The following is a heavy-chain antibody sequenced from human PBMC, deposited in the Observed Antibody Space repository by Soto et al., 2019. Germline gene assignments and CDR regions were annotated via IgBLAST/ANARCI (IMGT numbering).Heavy chain of an antibody. J-gene: IGHJ5*02. Sequence: ASVKVSCKASGYTFTSYGISWVRQAPGQGLEWMGWISAYNGNTNYAQKLQGRVTMTTDTSTSTAYMELRSLRSDDTAVYYCARDLAVVPAAIGSPGGFDPWGQGTQVTVSS. V-gene: IGHV1-18*01. CDR3: ARDLAVVPAAIGSPGGFDP. CDR2: ISAYNGNT. D-gene: IGHD2-2*02. CDR1: GYTFTSYG.